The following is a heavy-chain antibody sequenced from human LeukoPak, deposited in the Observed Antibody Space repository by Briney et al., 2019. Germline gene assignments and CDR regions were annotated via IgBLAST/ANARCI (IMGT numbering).Heavy chain of an antibody. V-gene: IGHV4-59*08. J-gene: IGHJ4*02. CDR3: ARSLRYYYDSSGYDY. D-gene: IGHD3-22*01. Sequence: SETLSLTCTVSGGPISSYYWSWIRQPPGKGLEWIGYIYYSGSTNYNPSLKSRVTISVDTSKNQFSLKLSSVTAADTAVYYCARSLRYYYDSSGYDYWGQGTLVTVSS. CDR1: GGPISSYY. CDR2: IYYSGST.